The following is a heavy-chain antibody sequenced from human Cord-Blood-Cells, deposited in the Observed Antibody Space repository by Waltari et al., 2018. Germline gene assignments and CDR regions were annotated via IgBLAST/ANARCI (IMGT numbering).Heavy chain of an antibody. J-gene: IGHJ4*02. CDR3: ARDWSLVQQLVLFYY. V-gene: IGHV7-4-1*02. Sequence: QVQLRQSGSELKSPAPSLKVYSTDSQHTYTSCTINFVRHAPGQVLEWIGWINTNTGNATYAQGFTGRFVFSLDTSFSTAYLQISSLKAEDTAVYYCARDWSLVQQLVLFYYWGQG. D-gene: IGHD6-13*01. CDR1: QHTYTSCT. CDR2: INTNTGNA.